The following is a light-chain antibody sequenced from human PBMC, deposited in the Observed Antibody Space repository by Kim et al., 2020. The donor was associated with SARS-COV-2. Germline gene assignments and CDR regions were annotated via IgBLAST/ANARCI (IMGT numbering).Light chain of an antibody. CDR1: SLRSYY. CDR2: GKN. V-gene: IGLV3-19*01. Sequence: ALGQTVRITCQGASLRSYYASWYQQKPGQAPVLVFYGKNNRPSGIPDRFSGSYSGNTASLTITAAQAEDEADYYCNSRESSANHWMFGGGTQLTVL. CDR3: NSRESSANHWM. J-gene: IGLJ3*02.